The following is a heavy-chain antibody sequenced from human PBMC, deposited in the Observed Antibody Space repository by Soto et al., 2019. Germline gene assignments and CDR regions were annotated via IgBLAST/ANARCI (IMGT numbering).Heavy chain of an antibody. Sequence: GLSSAACEFTVNSYTRHWVRQAPGKGREWVAVILCDGSNKYYADSVKGRFTISRDNTKNTLYLQMNSLRAEDTAVYYCARGVIMITFGGDIAIFYYGMDVWGQGTTVTVSS. J-gene: IGHJ6*02. CDR2: ILCDGSNK. V-gene: IGHV3-33*01. CDR1: EFTVNSYT. D-gene: IGHD3-16*01. CDR3: ARGVIMITFGGDIAIFYYGMDV.